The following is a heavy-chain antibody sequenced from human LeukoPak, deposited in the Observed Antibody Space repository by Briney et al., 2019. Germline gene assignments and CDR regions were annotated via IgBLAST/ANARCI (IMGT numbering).Heavy chain of an antibody. J-gene: IGHJ4*02. CDR1: GFTFSSYG. CDR2: IRYDGSNK. Sequence: PGGSLRLSCAASGFTFSSYGMHWVRQAPGKGLEWVAFIRYDGSNKYYADSVKGRFTISRDNSKNTLYLQMNSLRAEDTAVYYCAKDLRVESVVADYFDYWGQGTLVTVSS. V-gene: IGHV3-30*02. D-gene: IGHD2-15*01. CDR3: AKDLRVESVVADYFDY.